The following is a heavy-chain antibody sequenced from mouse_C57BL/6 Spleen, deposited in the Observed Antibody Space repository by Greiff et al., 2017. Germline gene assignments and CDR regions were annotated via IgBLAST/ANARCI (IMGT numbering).Heavy chain of an antibody. V-gene: IGHV1-15*01. Sequence: QVQLKESGAELVRPGASVTLSCKASGYTFTDYEMHWVKQTPVHGLEWIGAIDPETGGTAYNQKFKGKAILTADQSSSTAYMELRSLTSEDSAVYYCTRPHEVAYWGQGTLVTVSA. CDR1: GYTFTDYE. J-gene: IGHJ3*01. CDR3: TRPHEVAY. CDR2: IDPETGGT.